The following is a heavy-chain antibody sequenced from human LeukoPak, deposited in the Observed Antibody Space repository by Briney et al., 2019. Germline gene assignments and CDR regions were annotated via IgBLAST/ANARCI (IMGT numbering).Heavy chain of an antibody. CDR1: GGSISSGDYY. J-gene: IGHJ4*02. V-gene: IGHV4-30-4*01. CDR3: AREGYCSGGSCYSLFFDY. Sequence: SETLSLTCTVSGGSISSGDYYWSWIRQPPGKGLEWIGYIYYSGSTYYNPSLKSRVTISVDTSKNQFSLKLSSVTAADTAVYYCAREGYCSGGSCYSLFFDYWGQGTLVTVSS. CDR2: IYYSGST. D-gene: IGHD2-15*01.